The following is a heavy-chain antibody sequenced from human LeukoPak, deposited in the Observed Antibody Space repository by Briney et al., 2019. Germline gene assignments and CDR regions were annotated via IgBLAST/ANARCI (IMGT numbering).Heavy chain of an antibody. CDR1: DGSISSGSYY. CDR2: IYTRGST. CDR3: ARDDVGIAAAGGIY. V-gene: IGHV4-61*02. D-gene: IGHD6-13*01. J-gene: IGHJ4*02. Sequence: KTSETLSLTCTVSDGSISSGSYYWTWVRQPAGRGLEWIGRIYTRGSTTYNPSLQSRVTISLDTSKNLFSLNLRSVTAADTAVYYCARDDVGIAAAGGIYWGQGTLVTVSS.